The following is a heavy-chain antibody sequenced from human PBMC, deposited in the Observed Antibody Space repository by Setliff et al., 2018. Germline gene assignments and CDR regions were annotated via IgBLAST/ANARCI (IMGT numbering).Heavy chain of an antibody. D-gene: IGHD3-10*01. CDR2: NSAY. V-gene: IGHV1-18*01. CDR1: GYTFTNFG. Sequence: ASVKVSCKTSGYTFTNFGINWVRQAPGQGLEWMGWNSAYAQKFQGRVTMTTDTYTSTANMELRSLRSDDTAVYYCARTKGFVDGYLDPWGQGTLVTVSS. J-gene: IGHJ5*02. CDR3: ARTKGFVDGYLDP.